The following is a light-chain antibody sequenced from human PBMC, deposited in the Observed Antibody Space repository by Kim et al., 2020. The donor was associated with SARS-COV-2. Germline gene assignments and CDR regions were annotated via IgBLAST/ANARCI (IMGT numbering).Light chain of an antibody. CDR2: AAS. V-gene: IGKV1-16*02. CDR3: QQYISYPLT. Sequence: DIQMTQSPSSLSASVGDRVTITCRASQDISNYLAWFQQKPGKAPKSLIYAASNLQSGVPSKFSGSGSGTDFILTISNLQPEDFATYHCQQYISYPLTRGGGTQREI. CDR1: QDISNY. J-gene: IGKJ4*01.